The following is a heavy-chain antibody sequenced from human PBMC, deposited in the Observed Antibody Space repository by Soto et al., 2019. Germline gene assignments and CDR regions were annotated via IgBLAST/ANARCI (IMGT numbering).Heavy chain of an antibody. CDR2: ISAHNGDT. CDR3: ARDTPLAYFQTDTPKFDY. Sequence: QVHLVQSGAEVKKPGASVKVSCKASGYTFTNYGIIWVRQAPGQGLEWMGWISAHNGDTNYAQRLQGRVTMTTDTSTNTAYMELRSLRSDDTSVYYCARDTPLAYFQTDTPKFDYWGQGTLVTVSS. CDR1: GYTFTNYG. D-gene: IGHD3-9*01. V-gene: IGHV1-18*01. J-gene: IGHJ4*02.